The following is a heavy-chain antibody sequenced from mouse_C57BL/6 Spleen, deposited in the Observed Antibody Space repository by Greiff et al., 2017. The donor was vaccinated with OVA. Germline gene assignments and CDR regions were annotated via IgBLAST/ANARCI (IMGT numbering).Heavy chain of an antibody. CDR3: ARVVYWYFDV. D-gene: IGHD1-1*02. J-gene: IGHJ1*03. CDR1: GFTFSSYT. V-gene: IGHV5-9*04. Sequence: EVKLVESGGGLVKPGGSLKLSCAASGFTFSSYTMSWVRQTPEKRLEWVATISGGGGNTYYPDSVKGRFTISRDNAKNTLYLQMSSLRSEDTAVYYCARVVYWYFDVWGTGTTVTVSS. CDR2: ISGGGGNT.